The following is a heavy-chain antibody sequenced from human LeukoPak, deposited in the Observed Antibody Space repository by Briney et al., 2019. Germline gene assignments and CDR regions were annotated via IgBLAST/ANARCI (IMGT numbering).Heavy chain of an antibody. CDR1: GYSFTSYW. D-gene: IGHD3-22*01. J-gene: IGHJ4*02. V-gene: IGHV5-51*01. CDR3: ARRGNYYDSSGYTYYFDY. Sequence: GESLKISCKGSGYSFTSYWIGWVRQMPGKGLEWMGIIYPGDSDTRYSPSFQGQVTFSADKSISTAYLQWSSLKASDTAMYYCARRGNYYDSSGYTYYFDYWGQGTLVTVSS. CDR2: IYPGDSDT.